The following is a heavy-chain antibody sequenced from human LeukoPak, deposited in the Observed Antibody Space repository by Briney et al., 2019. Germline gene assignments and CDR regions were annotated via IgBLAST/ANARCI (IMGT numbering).Heavy chain of an antibody. V-gene: IGHV1-46*01. Sequence: ASVKVSCKASGYAFSSYYMHWARQAPGQGLEWMGIINPNGGSTSYPQKFQDRVTVTRDTATRTVYMELSSLRSEDTAVYYCARTYYYDGSAYFEYWGQGTLVTVSS. CDR1: GYAFSSYY. D-gene: IGHD3-22*01. J-gene: IGHJ4*02. CDR2: INPNGGST. CDR3: ARTYYYDGSAYFEY.